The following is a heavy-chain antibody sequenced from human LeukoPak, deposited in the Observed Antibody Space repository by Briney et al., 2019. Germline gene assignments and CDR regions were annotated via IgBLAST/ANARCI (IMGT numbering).Heavy chain of an antibody. D-gene: IGHD2-15*01. CDR3: ARLFEYCSGGSCYSGAFDI. Sequence: SETLSLSCTVSGDSISTSPYYWDWIRQPPGKGLEWIGSIYYSGSTYYNPSLKSRVTISVDTSKNQFSLKLSSVTAADTAVYYCARLFEYCSGGSCYSGAFDIWGQGTMVTVSS. J-gene: IGHJ3*02. V-gene: IGHV4-39*01. CDR2: IYYSGST. CDR1: GDSISTSPYY.